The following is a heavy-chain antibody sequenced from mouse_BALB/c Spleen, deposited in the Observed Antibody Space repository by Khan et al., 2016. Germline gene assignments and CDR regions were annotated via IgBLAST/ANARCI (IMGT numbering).Heavy chain of an antibody. CDR1: GFTFSSYG. J-gene: IGHJ4*01. CDR3: ARRRYDGYYYAMDY. D-gene: IGHD2-14*01. CDR2: INSNGGST. Sequence: EVELVESGGGLVQPGGSLKLSCAASGFTFSSYGMSWVRQTPDKRLELVATINSNGGSTYYPDSVKGRFTISSDNAKNTLYLQMSSLKSEDTAMYYCARRRYDGYYYAMDYWGQGTSVTVSA. V-gene: IGHV5-6-3*01.